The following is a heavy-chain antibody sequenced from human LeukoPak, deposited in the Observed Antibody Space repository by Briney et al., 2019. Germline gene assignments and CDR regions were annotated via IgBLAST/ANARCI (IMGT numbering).Heavy chain of an antibody. V-gene: IGHV4-39*07. Sequence: PSETLSLTCTVSGGSISSSSYYWGWIRQPPGKGLEWIGSIYYSGSTYYNPSLKSRVTISVDTSKNQFSLKLSSVTAADTAVYYCARDLGIAAAVPDYWGQGTLVTVSS. J-gene: IGHJ4*02. D-gene: IGHD6-13*01. CDR1: GGSISSSSYY. CDR2: IYYSGST. CDR3: ARDLGIAAAVPDY.